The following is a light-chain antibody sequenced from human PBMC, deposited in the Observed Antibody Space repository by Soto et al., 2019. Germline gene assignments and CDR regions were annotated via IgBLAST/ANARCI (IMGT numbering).Light chain of an antibody. CDR3: QQFQSYALT. V-gene: IGKV1-13*02. Sequence: AIQLTQSPSSLSASVGDRVTITCRASQGISSALAWYQHKPGRAPRLLIYDASSLQSGVSSRFSGSGSGTDFTLTISSLQPEDFATYYCQQFQSYALTSAGGTKLQIK. J-gene: IGKJ4*01. CDR1: QGISSA. CDR2: DAS.